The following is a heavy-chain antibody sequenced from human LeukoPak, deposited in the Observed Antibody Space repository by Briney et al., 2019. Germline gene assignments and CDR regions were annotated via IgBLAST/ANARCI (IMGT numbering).Heavy chain of an antibody. J-gene: IGHJ4*02. CDR2: IYYSGST. D-gene: IGHD6-19*01. CDR3: ARDSDYYSSGWSPWDY. Sequence: PSETLSLTCTVSGGSISSYYWSWIRQPPGKGLEWIGYIYYSGSTNYNPSLKSRVTISVDTSKNQFSLKLSSVTAADTALYYCARDSDYYSSGWSPWDYWGQGTLVTVSS. V-gene: IGHV4-59*01. CDR1: GGSISSYY.